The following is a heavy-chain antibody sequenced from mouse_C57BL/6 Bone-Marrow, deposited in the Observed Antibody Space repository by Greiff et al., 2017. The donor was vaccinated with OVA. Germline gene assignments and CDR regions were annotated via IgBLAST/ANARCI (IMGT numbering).Heavy chain of an antibody. J-gene: IGHJ3*01. V-gene: IGHV1-80*01. CDR1: GYAFSSYW. Sequence: VQLQQSGAELVKPGASVKISCKASGYAFSSYWMNWVKQRPGKGLEWIGQIYPGDGDTNYNGKFKGKATLTADKSSSTAYMPLSSLTSEDSAVYFCAREEAPHYDGTGFADWGQGTLVTVSA. D-gene: IGHD1-1*01. CDR2: IYPGDGDT. CDR3: AREEAPHYDGTGFAD.